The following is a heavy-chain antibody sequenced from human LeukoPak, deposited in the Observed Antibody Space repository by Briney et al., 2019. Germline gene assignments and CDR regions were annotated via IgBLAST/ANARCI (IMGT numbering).Heavy chain of an antibody. J-gene: IGHJ4*02. CDR1: GGSIGSSNYY. Sequence: SETLSLTCTVSGGSIGSSNYYWGWIRQPPGKGLEWIGEIYHSGSTNYNPSLKSRVTISVDKSKNQSSLKLSSVTAADTAVYYCARDRGSGWANPYYFDYWGQGTLVTVSS. CDR2: IYHSGST. V-gene: IGHV4-39*07. CDR3: ARDRGSGWANPYYFDY. D-gene: IGHD6-19*01.